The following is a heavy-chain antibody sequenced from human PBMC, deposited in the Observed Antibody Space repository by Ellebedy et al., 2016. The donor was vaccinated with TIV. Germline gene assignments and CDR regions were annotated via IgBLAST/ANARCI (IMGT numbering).Heavy chain of an antibody. CDR1: GFTFSGHW. Sequence: PGGSLRLSCAASGFTFSGHWMSWVRQAPGKGLEWVANIKQDGSEKYYVDSVKGRFTISRHNAKNSLYLQMNSLRVEDTAVYYCARSQGAVYWGQGTLVTVSS. CDR2: IKQDGSEK. CDR3: ARSQGAVY. V-gene: IGHV3-7*03. J-gene: IGHJ4*02.